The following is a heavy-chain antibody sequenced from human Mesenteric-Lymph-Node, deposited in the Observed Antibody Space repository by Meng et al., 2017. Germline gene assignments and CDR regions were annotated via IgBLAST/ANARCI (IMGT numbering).Heavy chain of an antibody. D-gene: IGHD5-12*01. V-gene: IGHV1-18*01. J-gene: IGHJ5*02. CDR2: SGAYNGDT. Sequence: QVQLGQSGAEVKMPGASVKVSCKASGYTFTNYGVSWVRQAPGKGLEWVGWSGAYNGDTNYAQKLQGRVTMTTDTSTTTAYMELRSLRSDDTAVYYCARRHRNCEGTKCYDRNWFDPWGQGTLVTVSS. CDR3: ARRHRNCEGTKCYDRNWFDP. CDR1: GYTFTNYG.